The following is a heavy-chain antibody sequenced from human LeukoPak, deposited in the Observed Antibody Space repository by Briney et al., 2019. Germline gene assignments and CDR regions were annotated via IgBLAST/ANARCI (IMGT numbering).Heavy chain of an antibody. V-gene: IGHV3-30*04. J-gene: IGHJ4*02. CDR3: ARDVAGNTFDY. CDR2: ISYDGSNK. CDR1: GFTFSSYA. D-gene: IGHD5-12*01. Sequence: GGSLRLSCAASGFTFSSYAMHWVRQAPGKGLEWVAVISYDGSNKYYADSVKGRFTISRDNSKNTLYLQMNSLRAEDTAVYYCARDVAGNTFDYWGQGTLVTVSS.